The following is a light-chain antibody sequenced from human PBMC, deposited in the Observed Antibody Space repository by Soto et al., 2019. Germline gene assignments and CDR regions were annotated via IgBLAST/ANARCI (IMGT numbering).Light chain of an antibody. CDR3: HQYNSWPRT. Sequence: EIVLTQSPATPSVSPGERATLSCRASQSVRNNLAWYQQKPGQAPSLPIYGASTRATGIPARFSGSGSGTEFTLTISSLQSEDFAVYFCHQYNSWPRTFGQGTRLEIK. CDR1: QSVRNN. V-gene: IGKV3-15*01. CDR2: GAS. J-gene: IGKJ5*01.